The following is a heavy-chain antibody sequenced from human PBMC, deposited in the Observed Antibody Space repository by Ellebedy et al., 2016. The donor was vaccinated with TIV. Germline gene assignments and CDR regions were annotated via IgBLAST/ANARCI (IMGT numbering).Heavy chain of an antibody. CDR3: ARRVRNYAIDY. J-gene: IGHJ4*02. D-gene: IGHD4-11*01. Sequence: GSLRPSXTVSAASISSGCYYWTWIRQHPGKGLEWIGYIYYSGSTNYNPSLKSRVTISVDTSKNQFSLKLSSVTAADTAVYYCARRVRNYAIDYWGQGTLVTVSS. CDR1: AASISSGCYY. V-gene: IGHV4-61*01. CDR2: IYYSGST.